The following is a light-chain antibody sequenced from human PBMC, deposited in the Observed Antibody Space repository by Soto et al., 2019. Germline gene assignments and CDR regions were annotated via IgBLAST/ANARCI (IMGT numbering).Light chain of an antibody. Sequence: IQMTQSPSSLSASTGDRVTMSCRASQGISSYLAWYQQKPGKAPKLLIYAASTLQSGVPSRFSGSGSGTDFTLTISCLQSEDFATYYCQQYYSYPLTFGGGTKVDI. J-gene: IGKJ4*01. V-gene: IGKV1-8*01. CDR1: QGISSY. CDR3: QQYYSYPLT. CDR2: AAS.